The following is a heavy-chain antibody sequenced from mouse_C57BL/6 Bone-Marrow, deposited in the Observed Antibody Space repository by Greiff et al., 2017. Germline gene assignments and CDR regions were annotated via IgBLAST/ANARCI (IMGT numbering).Heavy chain of an antibody. J-gene: IGHJ2*01. D-gene: IGHD4-1*01. CDR2: IYPGNSDT. V-gene: IGHV1-5*01. Sequence: VQLQQPGAELVKPGASVKMSCKASGYTFTSYWITWVKQRPGQGLEWIGAIYPGNSDTSYNQKFKGKAKLTAVTSASTAYMELSSLTNEDSAVYYCTRCRELDYWGQGTTLTVSS. CDR1: GYTFTSYW. CDR3: TRCRELDY.